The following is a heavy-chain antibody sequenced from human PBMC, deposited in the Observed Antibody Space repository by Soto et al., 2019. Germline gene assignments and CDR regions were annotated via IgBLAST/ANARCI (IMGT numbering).Heavy chain of an antibody. D-gene: IGHD2-15*01. CDR3: TVRYCSGGSCGYYYYGMDV. CDR1: GFTFSNAW. J-gene: IGHJ6*02. Sequence: PGGSLRLSCAASGFTFSNAWMSGVRQAPGKGLEWVGRIKSKTDGGTTDYAAPVKGRFTISRDDSKNTLYLQMNSLKTEDTAVYYCTVRYCSGGSCGYYYYGMDVWGQGTTVTVSS. V-gene: IGHV3-15*01. CDR2: IKSKTDGGTT.